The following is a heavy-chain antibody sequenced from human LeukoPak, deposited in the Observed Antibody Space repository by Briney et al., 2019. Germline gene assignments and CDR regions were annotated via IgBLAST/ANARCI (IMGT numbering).Heavy chain of an antibody. D-gene: IGHD4-17*01. Sequence: PGGSLRLSCAASGFTFSSHAMSWVRQAPGKGLEWVAAISGSGGSKYYAVSVKGRLTISRDNPKNTLYLQMNSPRAEDTALYYCAKDLENGNYGAKGGDYWSQGTLVTVSS. J-gene: IGHJ4*02. CDR1: GFTFSSHA. CDR3: AKDLENGNYGAKGGDY. CDR2: ISGSGGSK. V-gene: IGHV3-23*01.